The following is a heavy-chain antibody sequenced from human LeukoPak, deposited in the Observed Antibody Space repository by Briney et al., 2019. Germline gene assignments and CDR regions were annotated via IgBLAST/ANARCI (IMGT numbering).Heavy chain of an antibody. V-gene: IGHV4-59*01. CDR2: IYYSGST. J-gene: IGHJ4*02. CDR1: AGSISSYY. D-gene: IGHD3-10*01. CDR3: ARASLGSGSPLFDY. Sequence: SETLSLTCTVSAGSISSYYWRRLRQPPGQGLEWIGYIYYSGSTNYNPYLKSRVTISVDTSKNQFSLKLSAVTAADTAVYYCARASLGSGSPLFDYWGQGTLVTVSS.